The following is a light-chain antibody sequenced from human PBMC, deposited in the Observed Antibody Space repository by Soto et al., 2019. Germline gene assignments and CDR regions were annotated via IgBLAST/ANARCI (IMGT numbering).Light chain of an antibody. Sequence: EIVLTQSPATLSLSPGERATVSCRASQSVSSYLAGYQQKPGQAPRLLIYDASNRATGIPARFSGSGSGTDFTLTISSLEPEDFAVYYCQQRNSWPPLPFGGGTKVEIK. CDR3: QQRNSWPPLP. CDR2: DAS. J-gene: IGKJ4*01. CDR1: QSVSSY. V-gene: IGKV3-11*01.